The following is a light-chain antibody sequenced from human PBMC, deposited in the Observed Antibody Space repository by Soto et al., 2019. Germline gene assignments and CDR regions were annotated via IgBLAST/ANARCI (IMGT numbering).Light chain of an antibody. J-gene: IGKJ3*01. CDR3: QQSYSTLFS. CDR2: AAS. CDR1: QTIIRY. V-gene: IGKV1-39*01. Sequence: DIQMTQSPSSLSASVGDRVTITCRASQTIIRYLNWYQQKPGRAPNLLIYAASNLQSGVPPRFSGSASGTEFTLTISSLQPEDFATDYGQQSYSTLFSFGPGTKVEIK.